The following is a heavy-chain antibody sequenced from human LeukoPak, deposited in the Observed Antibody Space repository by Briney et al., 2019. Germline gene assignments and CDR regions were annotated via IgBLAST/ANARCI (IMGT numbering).Heavy chain of an antibody. J-gene: IGHJ4*02. Sequence: SETLSLTCAVYGGSFSGYYWSWIRQPPGKGLEWIGEINHSGSTNYNPSLKSRVTISVDTSKNQFSLKLSSVTAADTAVYYCARDGVYRPHYFDYWGQGTLVTVSS. CDR3: ARDGVYRPHYFDY. CDR1: GGSFSGYY. D-gene: IGHD2-8*01. V-gene: IGHV4-34*01. CDR2: INHSGST.